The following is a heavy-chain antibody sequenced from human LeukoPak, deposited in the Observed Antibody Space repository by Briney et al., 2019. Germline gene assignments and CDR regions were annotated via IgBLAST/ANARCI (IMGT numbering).Heavy chain of an antibody. CDR1: GFTFSSYA. CDR3: ATLTGIQLWSKIDY. Sequence: PGGSLRLSCAASGFTFSSYAMSWVRQAPGKGLEWVSAISGSGGSTYYADSVKGRFTISRDNSKNTLYLQMNSLRAEDTAVYYCATLTGIQLWSKIDYWGQGTLVTVSS. D-gene: IGHD5-18*01. CDR2: ISGSGGST. J-gene: IGHJ4*02. V-gene: IGHV3-23*01.